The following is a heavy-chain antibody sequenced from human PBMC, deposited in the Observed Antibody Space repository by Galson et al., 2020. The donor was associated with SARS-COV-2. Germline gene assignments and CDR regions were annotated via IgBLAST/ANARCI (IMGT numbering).Heavy chain of an antibody. V-gene: IGHV1-69*13. J-gene: IGHJ4*02. CDR3: ARIDLYGGNPFGADY. Sequence: SVNVSFKSSGGTFSSYAISWVRQPPAQGLEWMGGIIPIFGTANYAQKFQGRVTITADESTSTAYMELSSLRSEDTAVYYCARIDLYGGNPFGADYWGQGTLVTVSS. CDR2: IIPIFGTA. CDR1: GGTFSSYA. D-gene: IGHD4-17*01.